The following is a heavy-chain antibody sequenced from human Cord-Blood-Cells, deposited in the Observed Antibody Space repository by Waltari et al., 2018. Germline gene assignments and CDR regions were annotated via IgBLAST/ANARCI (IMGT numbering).Heavy chain of an antibody. J-gene: IGHJ4*02. Sequence: QVQLVQSGAEVKKPRASVKVSCKASGYTFTGYYMHWVRQAPGQALEWRARNNPNSGGTNYAQKSQGRVTMTRDTSISTAYMELSRLRSDDTAVYYCAEEGSGSYFDYWGQGTLVTVSS. CDR1: GYTFTGYY. D-gene: IGHD1-26*01. CDR2: NNPNSGGT. V-gene: IGHV1-2*06. CDR3: AEEGSGSYFDY.